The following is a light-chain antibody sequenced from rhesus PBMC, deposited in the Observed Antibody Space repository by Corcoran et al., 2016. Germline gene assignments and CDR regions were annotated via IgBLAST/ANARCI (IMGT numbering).Light chain of an antibody. CDR1: QTISNY. V-gene: IGKV1-41*01. Sequence: DIQMTQSPSSLSASVGDRVTITCRASQTISNYLNWFQQEPRKAPKLLIYSVSTLQMGVPSRFSGSGSGTEFTLPISSLQPEDFATYYCQQFKNYLWTFGQGTKVEIK. CDR3: QQFKNYLWT. J-gene: IGKJ1*01. CDR2: SVS.